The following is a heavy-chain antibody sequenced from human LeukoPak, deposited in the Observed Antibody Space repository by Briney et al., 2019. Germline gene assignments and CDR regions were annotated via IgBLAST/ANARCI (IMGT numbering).Heavy chain of an antibody. CDR2: IYYSGST. D-gene: IGHD3-22*01. CDR3: ARLTPYYYDSAEGWFDP. V-gene: IGHV4-59*08. Sequence: SETLSLTCTVSGGSISSYYWSWIRQPPGKGLEWIGYIYYSGSTNYNPSLKSRVTISVDTSKNQFSLKLSSVTAADTAVYYCARLTPYYYDSAEGWFDPWGQGTLDTVSS. CDR1: GGSISSYY. J-gene: IGHJ5*02.